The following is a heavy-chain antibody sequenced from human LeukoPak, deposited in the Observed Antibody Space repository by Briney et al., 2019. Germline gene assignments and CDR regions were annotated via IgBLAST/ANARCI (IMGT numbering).Heavy chain of an antibody. Sequence: SSETLSLTCTVSGYSISSGYYWGWIRQPPGKGLEWIGSIHHSGSTYYNPSLKSRVTISVDTSKNQFSLKLSSVTAADTAVYYCARDGSGYWGQGTLVTVSS. CDR2: IHHSGST. CDR3: ARDGSGY. D-gene: IGHD3-10*01. J-gene: IGHJ4*02. CDR1: GYSISSGYY. V-gene: IGHV4-38-2*02.